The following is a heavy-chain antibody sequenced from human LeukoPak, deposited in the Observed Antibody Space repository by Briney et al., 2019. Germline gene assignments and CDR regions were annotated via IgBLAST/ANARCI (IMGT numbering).Heavy chain of an antibody. CDR2: ISAYNGNT. D-gene: IGHD1-26*01. V-gene: IGHV1-18*04. CDR3: ASGSYYFDY. Sequence: ASVKVSCTASGYTFTSYYMHWVRQAPGQGLEWMGWISAYNGNTNYAQKLQGRVTMTTDTSTSTAYMELRSLRSDDTAVYYCASGSYYFDYWGQGTLVTVSS. J-gene: IGHJ4*02. CDR1: GYTFTSYY.